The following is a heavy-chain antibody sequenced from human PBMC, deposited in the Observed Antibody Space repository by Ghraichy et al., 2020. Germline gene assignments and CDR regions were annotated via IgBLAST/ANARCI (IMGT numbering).Heavy chain of an antibody. CDR3: ARIKGSDSSGYSYGHFDY. CDR1: GFTFGSYW. CDR2: IKQDGSEQ. Sequence: GGSLRLSCAASGFTFGSYWMVWVRQAPGKELEWVANIKQDGSEQYYVDSVKGRFTISRDNAKNSLYLQMNSLSAEDTAVYYCARIKGSDSSGYSYGHFDYWGQGTLVTVSS. J-gene: IGHJ4*02. D-gene: IGHD3-22*01. V-gene: IGHV3-7*01.